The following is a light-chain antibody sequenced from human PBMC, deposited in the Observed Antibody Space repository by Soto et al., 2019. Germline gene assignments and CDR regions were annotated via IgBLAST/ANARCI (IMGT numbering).Light chain of an antibody. CDR2: DVT. V-gene: IGLV2-11*01. CDR1: SSDVGTYNY. Sequence: QSVLTQPRSVSGSPGQSVTISCTGTSSDVGTYNYVSWYQQRPGKAPKLIIFDVTKRPSGVPDRFSGSKSGNTASLTISGLQAEDEADYWCCSYAGNYISVIFGGGTKVTVL. CDR3: CSYAGNYISVI. J-gene: IGLJ2*01.